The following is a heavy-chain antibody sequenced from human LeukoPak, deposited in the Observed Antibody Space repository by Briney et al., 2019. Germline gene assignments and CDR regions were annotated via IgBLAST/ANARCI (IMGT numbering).Heavy chain of an antibody. J-gene: IGHJ4*02. Sequence: PGGSLRLSCATSGFTFSSYGMNWVRQAPGKGLEWISYISSSSSTIYYADSVKGRFTISRDNAKNSLYLQVNSLRAEDTAVYYCAKAKSYYSNYDYWGQGTLVTVSS. D-gene: IGHD4-11*01. CDR1: GFTFSSYG. CDR3: AKAKSYYSNYDY. CDR2: ISSSSSTI. V-gene: IGHV3-48*01.